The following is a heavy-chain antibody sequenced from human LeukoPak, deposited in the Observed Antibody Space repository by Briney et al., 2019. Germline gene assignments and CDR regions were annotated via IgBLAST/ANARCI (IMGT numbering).Heavy chain of an antibody. D-gene: IGHD3-9*01. J-gene: IGHJ6*03. CDR2: INPSGGST. CDR3: ARERAYYDILTGYYYYMDV. CDR1: GYTFTSYY. V-gene: IGHV1-46*01. Sequence: GASVKVSFKASGYTFTSYYMHWVRQAPGEGLEWMGIINPSGGSTSYAQKFQGRVTMTRDMSTSTVYMELSSLRSDDTAVYYCARERAYYDILTGYYYYMDVWGKGTTVTISS.